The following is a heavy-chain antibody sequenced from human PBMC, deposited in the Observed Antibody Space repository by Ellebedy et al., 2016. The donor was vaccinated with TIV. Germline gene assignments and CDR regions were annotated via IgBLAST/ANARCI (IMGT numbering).Heavy chain of an antibody. J-gene: IGHJ5*02. V-gene: IGHV1-24*01. D-gene: IGHD5-12*01. Sequence: AASVKVSCKVSGYTLTELSMHWVRQAPGKGLEWMGGFDPEDGETIYAQKFQGRVTMTEDTSTDTAYMELSSLRSEDTAVYYCATDRSGYEGFDPWGQGTLVTVSS. CDR3: ATDRSGYEGFDP. CDR2: FDPEDGET. CDR1: GYTLTELS.